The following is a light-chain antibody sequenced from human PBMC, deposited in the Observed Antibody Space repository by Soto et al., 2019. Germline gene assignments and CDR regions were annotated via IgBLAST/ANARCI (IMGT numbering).Light chain of an antibody. Sequence: EIVLTQSQATLSLSPGERATLSCRASQSISSYLAWYQQKPDQAPRLLIYDASNRATGIPARFSGSGSGTDFPLTISSLEPEDFAVYYCHQRSTWPFTFGPGTKVDIK. J-gene: IGKJ3*01. CDR1: QSISSY. CDR2: DAS. V-gene: IGKV3-11*01. CDR3: HQRSTWPFT.